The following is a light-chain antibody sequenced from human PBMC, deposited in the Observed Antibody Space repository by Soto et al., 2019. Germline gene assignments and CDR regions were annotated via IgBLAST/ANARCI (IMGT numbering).Light chain of an antibody. CDR1: SSDVGDYDY. J-gene: IGLJ2*01. Sequence: QSALTQPRSVSGSPGQSVTISCTGTSSDVGDYDYVSWYQQHPGRAPKLLIYGVGKRPSGVPDRFSGSKSGNTASLTISGLQAEDEVDYYCCSYAGSYTLVFGGGTKVTVL. V-gene: IGLV2-11*01. CDR3: CSYAGSYTLV. CDR2: GVG.